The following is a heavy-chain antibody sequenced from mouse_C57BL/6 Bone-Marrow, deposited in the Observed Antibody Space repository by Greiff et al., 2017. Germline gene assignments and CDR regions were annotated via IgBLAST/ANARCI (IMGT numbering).Heavy chain of an antibody. CDR1: GFTFSSYG. D-gene: IGHD1-1*01. J-gene: IGHJ4*01. CDR2: LSSGGSYT. CDR3: ARHRDYGSSSPYYAMDY. Sequence: VQLKESGGDLVKPGGSLKLSCAAPGFTFSSYGMSWVRQTPDKRLEWVATLSSGGSYTYYPDSVKGRFTISRDNAKNTLYLQMSSLKSEDTAMYYCARHRDYGSSSPYYAMDYWGQGTSVTVSS. V-gene: IGHV5-6*01.